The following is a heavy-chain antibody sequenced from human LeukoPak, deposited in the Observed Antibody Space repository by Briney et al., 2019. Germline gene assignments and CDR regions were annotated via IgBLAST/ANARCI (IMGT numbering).Heavy chain of an antibody. CDR2: MNPNSGNT. J-gene: IGHJ4*02. V-gene: IGHV1-8*01. Sequence: ASVKVSCKASGYTFTSYDINWVRQATGQGLEWMGWMNPNSGNTGYAQKFQGGVTMTRNTSISTAYMELSSPRSEDTAVYYCARGLLYCSSTSCYAYWGQGTLVTVSS. D-gene: IGHD2-2*01. CDR1: GYTFTSYD. CDR3: ARGLLYCSSTSCYAY.